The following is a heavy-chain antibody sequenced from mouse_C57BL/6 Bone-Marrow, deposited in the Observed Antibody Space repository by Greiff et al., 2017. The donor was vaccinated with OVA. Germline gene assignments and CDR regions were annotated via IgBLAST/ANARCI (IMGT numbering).Heavy chain of an antibody. J-gene: IGHJ3*01. CDR3: PKQDYAWFAY. CDR2: IWRGGST. D-gene: IGHD2-4*01. V-gene: IGHV2-5*01. CDR1: GFSLTSYG. Sequence: VQLQQSGPGLVQPSQSLSITCTASGFSLTSYGVHWVRQSPGKGLEWLGVIWRGGSTDYNAASMSRLSITKDNSKSQVFFKMNSLQADDTAIYYCPKQDYAWFAYWGQGTLVTVSA.